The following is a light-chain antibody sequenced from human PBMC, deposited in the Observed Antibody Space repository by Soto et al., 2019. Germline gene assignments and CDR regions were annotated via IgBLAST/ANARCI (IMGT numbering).Light chain of an antibody. CDR3: SSYAGSNRV. Sequence: QSALTQPPSASWSPGQSVTISCTGTSSDVGGYNYVSWYQQHPGKAPKLMIYEVSKRPSGVPDRFSGSKSGNTASLTVSGFQAEDEADYYCSSYAGSNRVFGTGTKVTVL. CDR2: EVS. CDR1: SSDVGGYNY. V-gene: IGLV2-8*01. J-gene: IGLJ1*01.